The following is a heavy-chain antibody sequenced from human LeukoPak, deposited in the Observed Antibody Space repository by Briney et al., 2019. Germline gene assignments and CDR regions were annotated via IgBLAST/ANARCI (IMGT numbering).Heavy chain of an antibody. V-gene: IGHV1-46*01. CDR2: TDPIGGST. CDR3: AREGTELGIDY. Sequence: ASVKVPCKASGYTFTNYYIHWVRQAPEQGLEWMGITDPIGGSTNYAQKLQGRVTMTTDTSTSTAYMELRSLRSDDTAVYYCAREGTELGIDYWGQGTLVTVSS. D-gene: IGHD7-27*01. CDR1: GYTFTNYY. J-gene: IGHJ4*02.